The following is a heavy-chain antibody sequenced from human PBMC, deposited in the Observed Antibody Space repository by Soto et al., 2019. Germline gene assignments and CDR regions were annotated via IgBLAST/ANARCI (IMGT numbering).Heavy chain of an antibody. CDR2: IIPIFGTA. V-gene: IGHV1-69*01. D-gene: IGHD6-6*01. J-gene: IGHJ6*02. CDR3: AREIAARLEYYYYYGMDV. Sequence: QVQLVQSGAEVKKPGSSVKVSCKASGGTFSSYAISWVRQAPGQGLEWMGGIIPIFGTANYAQKFQGRVTITADESMSTAYMELSSLRSEDTAVYYCAREIAARLEYYYYYGMDVWGQGTTVTVSS. CDR1: GGTFSSYA.